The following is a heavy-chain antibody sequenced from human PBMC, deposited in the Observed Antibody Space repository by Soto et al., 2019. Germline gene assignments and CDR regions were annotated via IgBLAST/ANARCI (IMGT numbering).Heavy chain of an antibody. CDR1: GGSISSGGYS. V-gene: IGHV4-30-2*01. D-gene: IGHD3-10*01. Sequence: SETLSLTCAVSGGSISSGGYSWSWIRQPPGKGLEWIGYIYHSGSTYYNPSLKSRVTISVDRSKNQFSLKLSSVTAADTAVYYCARAAYYYGSGSYWYFDYWGQGTLVTVSS. CDR3: ARAAYYYGSGSYWYFDY. J-gene: IGHJ4*02. CDR2: IYHSGST.